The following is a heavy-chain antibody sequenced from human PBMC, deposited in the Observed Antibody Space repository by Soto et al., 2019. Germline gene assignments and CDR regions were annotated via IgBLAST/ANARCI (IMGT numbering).Heavy chain of an antibody. D-gene: IGHD4-17*01. V-gene: IGHV3-48*03. Sequence: GGSLRLSCAASGFTFSTYEMNWVRQTPGKGLEWVSYISHSGSNKYYADSVKGRLIISRDNAKNPIYLQMNSLRAEDTAVYYCAREGSGDFFDYWGQGTLVTVSS. J-gene: IGHJ4*02. CDR1: GFTFSTYE. CDR3: AREGSGDFFDY. CDR2: ISHSGSNK.